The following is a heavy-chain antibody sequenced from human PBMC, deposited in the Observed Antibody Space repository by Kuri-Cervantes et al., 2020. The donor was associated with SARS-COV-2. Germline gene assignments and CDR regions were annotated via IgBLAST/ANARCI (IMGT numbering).Heavy chain of an antibody. J-gene: IGHJ4*02. CDR1: GFIFSDYA. CDR2: ISFDGRNT. Sequence: GGSLRLSCEASGFIFSDYAIDWVRQAPGKGLEWVAIISFDGRNTHYADSVKGRFTISRDNSKNVVYLQVNRLRLEDTANYHCARDPWWADVSDWKRPFDYWGQGNLVTVSS. CDR3: ARDPWWADVSDWKRPFDY. D-gene: IGHD6-19*01. V-gene: IGHV3-30*04.